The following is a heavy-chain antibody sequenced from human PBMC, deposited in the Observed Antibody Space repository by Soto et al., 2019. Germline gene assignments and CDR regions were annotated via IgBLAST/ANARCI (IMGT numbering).Heavy chain of an antibody. J-gene: IGHJ6*02. Sequence: GESLKISCKGSGYSFTSYWISWVRQMPGKGLEWMGRIDPSDSYTNYSPSFQGHVTISADKSISTAYLQWSSLKASDTAVYYCASPLAGSNYAYYYYYGMDVWGQGTTVTVSS. V-gene: IGHV5-10-1*01. CDR1: GYSFTSYW. D-gene: IGHD4-4*01. CDR3: ASPLAGSNYAYYYYYGMDV. CDR2: IDPSDSYT.